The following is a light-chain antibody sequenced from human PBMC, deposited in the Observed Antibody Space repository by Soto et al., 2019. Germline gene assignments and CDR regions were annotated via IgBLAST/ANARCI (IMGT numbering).Light chain of an antibody. Sequence: QSVLTQPPSVSGAPGQRVTISCTGSSSNIGAGYDVHWYQQLPGTAPKLLIYGNSNRPSGVPDRFSGSKSGTSASLAITGLQAEDDADYYCEHCDSRLCGYVLGTGTNVTV. V-gene: IGLV1-40*01. CDR2: GNS. CDR1: SSNIGAGYD. CDR3: EHCDSRLCGYV. J-gene: IGLJ1*01.